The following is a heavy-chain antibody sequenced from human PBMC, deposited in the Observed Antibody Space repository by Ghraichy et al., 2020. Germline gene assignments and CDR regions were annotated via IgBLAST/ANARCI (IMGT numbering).Heavy chain of an antibody. V-gene: IGHV3-23*01. Sequence: GGSLRLSCAASGFTFSSYAMSWVRQAPGKGLEWVSVISGSGGTTYYADSVKGRFTISRDNSKNTLYLQMNSLGAEDTAAYYCAKYGGSSRRWFDLWGQGTLVTVSS. J-gene: IGHJ5*02. CDR1: GFTFSSYA. CDR3: AKYGGSSRRWFDL. CDR2: ISGSGGTT. D-gene: IGHD6-6*01.